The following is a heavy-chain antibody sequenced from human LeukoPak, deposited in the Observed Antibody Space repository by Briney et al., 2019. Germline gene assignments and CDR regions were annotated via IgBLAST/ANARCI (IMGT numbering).Heavy chain of an antibody. CDR3: ARDQSVGAWELPREAFEI. V-gene: IGHV1-69*05. J-gene: IGHJ3*02. CDR1: GGTFSSYA. Sequence: GASVKVSCKASGGTFSSYAISWVRQAPGQGLEWMGGIIPIFGTANYAQKFQGRVTITTDESTSTAYMELSSLRSEDTAVYYCARDQSVGAWELPREAFEIWGQGTMVTVSS. D-gene: IGHD1-26*01. CDR2: IIPIFGTA.